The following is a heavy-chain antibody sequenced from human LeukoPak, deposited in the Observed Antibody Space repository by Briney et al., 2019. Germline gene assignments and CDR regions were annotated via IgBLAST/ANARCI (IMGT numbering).Heavy chain of an antibody. J-gene: IGHJ4*02. CDR2: IRYDGSNK. Sequence: PGGSLRLSCAASGFTFSSYGMHWVRQAPGKGLEWVAFIRYDGSNKYYADSVKGRFTISRDNSKNTLYLQMNSLRAEDTAVYYCARDLQEEGVPPGYWGQGTLVTVSS. CDR3: ARDLQEEGVPPGY. D-gene: IGHD1-1*01. V-gene: IGHV3-30*02. CDR1: GFTFSSYG.